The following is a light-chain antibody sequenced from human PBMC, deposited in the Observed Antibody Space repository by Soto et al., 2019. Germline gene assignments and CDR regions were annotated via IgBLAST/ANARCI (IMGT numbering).Light chain of an antibody. CDR1: QGISNH. CDR2: KAS. CDR3: QQYSSYPWT. J-gene: IGKJ1*01. Sequence: DIQMTQSPSPLSASVEDRVIITCRASQGISNHLNWYQQKPGKAPKLLIYKASSLESGVPSRFSGTRSGTEFTLTISSLQPDDFATYFCQQYSSYPWTFGQGTKVDIK. V-gene: IGKV1-5*03.